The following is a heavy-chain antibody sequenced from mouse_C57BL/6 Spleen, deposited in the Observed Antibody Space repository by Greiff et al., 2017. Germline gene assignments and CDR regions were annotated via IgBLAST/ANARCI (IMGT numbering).Heavy chain of an antibody. Sequence: VQLQQSGAELVRPGASVKLSCTASGFNIKDDYMHWVKQRPEQGLEWIGWIDPENGDTEYASKFQGKATITADTSSNTAYLQLSSLTSEDTAVYYCTPLGNPVVWGTGTTVTVSS. CDR2: IDPENGDT. J-gene: IGHJ1*03. CDR1: GFNIKDDY. D-gene: IGHD2-1*01. CDR3: TPLGNPVV. V-gene: IGHV14-4*01.